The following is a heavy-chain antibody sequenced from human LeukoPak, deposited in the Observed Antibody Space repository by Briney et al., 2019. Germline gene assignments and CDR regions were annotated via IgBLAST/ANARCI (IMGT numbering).Heavy chain of an antibody. V-gene: IGHV1-8*01. CDR1: GYALSRYE. Sequence: ASGKFSCKASGYALSRYEIEWVRQATGQGLEWMGWMNPNSGNTGYAQKFQGRVTMTRNTSISTAYMELSSLRSEDTAVYYCARALYDSSGYNTWFDPSGPGTLATVSS. CDR2: MNPNSGNT. J-gene: IGHJ5*02. D-gene: IGHD6-19*01. CDR3: ARALYDSSGYNTWFDP.